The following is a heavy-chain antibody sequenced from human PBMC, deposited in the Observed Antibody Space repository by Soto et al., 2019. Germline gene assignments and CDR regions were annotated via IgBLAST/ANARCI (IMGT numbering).Heavy chain of an antibody. CDR2: ISYDGSNK. Sequence: QVQLVESGGGVVQPGRSLRLSCAASGFTFSSYAMHWVRQAPGKGLEWVAVISYDGSNKYYADSVKGRFTISRDNSKNTLYLQMNSLRAEDTAVYYCARPGDSSFDYWSQGTLVTVSS. CDR1: GFTFSSYA. CDR3: ARPGDSSFDY. J-gene: IGHJ4*02. V-gene: IGHV3-30-3*01. D-gene: IGHD3-16*01.